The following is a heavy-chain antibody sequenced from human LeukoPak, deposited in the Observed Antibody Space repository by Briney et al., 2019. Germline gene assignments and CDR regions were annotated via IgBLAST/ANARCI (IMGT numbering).Heavy chain of an antibody. D-gene: IGHD2-2*01. J-gene: IGHJ4*02. CDR1: GFTFSAYS. CDR2: ISSGSEDT. CDR3: VGPPCLRGGYCSTHS. Sequence: GGSLRLSCAASGFTFSAYSVTWIRQAPGKGLEWVSYISSGSEDTLYADSVKGRFTISRDNAKNSLYLQMNSLTAEDTAVYYCVGPPCLRGGYCSTHSWGQGTLVTVDS. V-gene: IGHV3-11*03.